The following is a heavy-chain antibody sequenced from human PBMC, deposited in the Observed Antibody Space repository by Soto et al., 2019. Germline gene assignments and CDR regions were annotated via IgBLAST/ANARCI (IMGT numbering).Heavy chain of an antibody. Sequence: SETLSLTCSVAGGSISSSSYYLGWNRQPPGKGLEWIGSIYYSGSTYYNPSLKSRVTISVDTSKNQFSLKLSSVTAADTAVYYCARHALLTMIVVDNWFDPLGQGTPVTVSS. CDR2: IYYSGST. CDR1: GGSISSSSYY. D-gene: IGHD3-22*01. CDR3: ARHALLTMIVVDNWFDP. J-gene: IGHJ5*02. V-gene: IGHV4-39*01.